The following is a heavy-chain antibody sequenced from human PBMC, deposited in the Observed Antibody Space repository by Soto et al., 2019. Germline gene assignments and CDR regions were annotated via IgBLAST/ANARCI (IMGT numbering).Heavy chain of an antibody. CDR1: GGSISSGDYY. CDR2: IYYSGST. V-gene: IGHV4-30-4*01. CDR3: ARAAAGGPFDY. Sequence: SETLSLTCTVSGGSISSGDYYWSWIRQPPGKGLEWIGYIYYSGSTYYNPSLKSRVTISVDTSKNQFSLKLSSVTAADTAVYYCARAAAGGPFDYWGQGTLVTVSS. J-gene: IGHJ4*02. D-gene: IGHD6-13*01.